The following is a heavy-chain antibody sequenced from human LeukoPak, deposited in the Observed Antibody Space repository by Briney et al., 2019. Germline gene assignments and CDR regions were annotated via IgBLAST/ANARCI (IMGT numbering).Heavy chain of an antibody. J-gene: IGHJ3*02. V-gene: IGHV1-18*04. CDR1: GYTFTGYY. CDR3: TRNGITGTPDAYDI. D-gene: IGHD1-20*01. Sequence: ASVKVSCKASGYTFTGYYMHWVRQAPGKGLEWMGWISAYNGKTSYAQKLQGRVTMTTDTSTTTAYMGLRSLRSDDTAVYYCTRNGITGTPDAYDIWGQGTMVTVSS. CDR2: ISAYNGKT.